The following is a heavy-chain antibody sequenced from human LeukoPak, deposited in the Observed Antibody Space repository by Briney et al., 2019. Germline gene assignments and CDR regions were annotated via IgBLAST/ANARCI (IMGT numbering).Heavy chain of an antibody. V-gene: IGHV4-39*01. J-gene: IGHJ4*02. CDR2: IYYNGNT. CDR1: GGSISISSYY. D-gene: IGHD3-10*01. CDR3: ARLLLGSGSAFDS. Sequence: SETLSLTCTVSGGSISISSYYWGWVRQPPGKRLEWIGSIYYNGNTYYNPSLKSRVTISADTSKNQFSLKLSSVTAADTAVYYCARLLLGSGSAFDSWGQGTRVTVSS.